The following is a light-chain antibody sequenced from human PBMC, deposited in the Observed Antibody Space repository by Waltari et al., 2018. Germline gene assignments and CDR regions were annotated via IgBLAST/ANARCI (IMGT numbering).Light chain of an antibody. Sequence: QSALTQPPSASGSPGQSVTISCTGTSRDVGGIDYVSWYQLHPGKAPKLLIYEGAKRPSGVPDRFSGSKSANTASLTVSDLQPEDEADYYCSSYGGSNNVLFGGGTKLTVL. V-gene: IGLV2-8*01. J-gene: IGLJ2*01. CDR2: EGA. CDR1: SRDVGGIDY. CDR3: SSYGGSNNVL.